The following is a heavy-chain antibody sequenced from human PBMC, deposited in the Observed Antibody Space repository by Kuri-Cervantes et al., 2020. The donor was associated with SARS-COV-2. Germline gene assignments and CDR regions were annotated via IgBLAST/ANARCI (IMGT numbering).Heavy chain of an antibody. CDR3: AKAQSSLFDY. Sequence: ETLSLTCAASGFTFSSYSMNWVRQASGKGLEWVGRIRSRANSYATAYAASVKGRFTITRDDSKNTAYLQMNSLKTEDTAVYYCAKAQSSLFDYWGQGTLVTVSS. J-gene: IGHJ4*02. D-gene: IGHD6-6*01. CDR1: GFTFSSYS. V-gene: IGHV3-73*01. CDR2: IRSRANSYAT.